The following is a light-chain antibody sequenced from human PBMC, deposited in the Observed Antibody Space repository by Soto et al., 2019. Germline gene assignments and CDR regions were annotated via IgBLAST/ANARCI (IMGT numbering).Light chain of an antibody. CDR1: QSLTNNY. CDR2: AAS. J-gene: IGKJ4*01. CDR3: QQYGSSLPVT. V-gene: IGKV3-20*01. Sequence: EIVLTQSPGTLSLSPGERATLSCRASQSLTNNYLAWYQQKPGQAPRLLIYAASSRATGIPDRFSGSGSETDFTLTISRLVPEDFAVYYCQQYGSSLPVTFGGGTNVEIK.